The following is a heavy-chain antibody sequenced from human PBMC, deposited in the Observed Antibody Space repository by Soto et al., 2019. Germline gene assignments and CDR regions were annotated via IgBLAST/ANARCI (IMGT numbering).Heavy chain of an antibody. J-gene: IGHJ3*02. CDR1: GYTFTSYG. Sequence: ASVKVSCKASGYTFTSYGISWVRQAPGQGLEWMGWISAYNGNTNYAQKLQGRVTMTTDTSTSTAYMELRSLRSDDTAVYYCAREGYDFWSGYQTPDAFDIWGQGTMVTVSS. CDR3: AREGYDFWSGYQTPDAFDI. CDR2: ISAYNGNT. D-gene: IGHD3-3*01. V-gene: IGHV1-18*04.